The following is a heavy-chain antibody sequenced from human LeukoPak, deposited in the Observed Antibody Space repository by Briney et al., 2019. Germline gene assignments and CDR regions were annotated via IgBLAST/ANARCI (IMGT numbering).Heavy chain of an antibody. J-gene: IGHJ3*02. CDR3: ARGYSSYYPDAFDI. V-gene: IGHV3-11*06. CDR2: IGGSGADT. Sequence: GGSLRLSCAASGFTFSDCYMSWFRQAPGRGLEWLSYIGGSGADTNYADSVKGRFTISRDNAKNSLYLQMNSLRAEDTAVYYCARGYSSYYPDAFDIWGQGTMVTVSS. D-gene: IGHD5-12*01. CDR1: GFTFSDCY.